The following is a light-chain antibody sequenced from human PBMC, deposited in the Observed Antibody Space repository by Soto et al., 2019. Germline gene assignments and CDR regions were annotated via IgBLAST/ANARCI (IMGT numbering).Light chain of an antibody. V-gene: IGKV4-1*01. CDR1: YIVLSISNNKNY. CDR2: GAS. Sequence: DIIITQSPDSQAVSLGERATINCKSSYIVLSISNNKNYLAWYQQKPGQAPRLLIYGASTRATGIPARFSGSGSGTEFTLTVSSLQSEDFAVYYCQQYNNWPPITFGQGTRLEIK. CDR3: QQYNNWPPIT. J-gene: IGKJ5*01.